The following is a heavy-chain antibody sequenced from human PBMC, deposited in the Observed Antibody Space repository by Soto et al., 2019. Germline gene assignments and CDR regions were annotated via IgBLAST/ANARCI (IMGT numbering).Heavy chain of an antibody. V-gene: IGHV3-72*01. CDR2: TRDKSYNYAT. CDR1: GFTFSDHY. J-gene: IGHJ4*02. D-gene: IGHD1-26*01. Sequence: EVQLVESGGGLGQPGGSLRLSCAASGFTFSDHYMDWVRKAPGKGLEWVGRTRDKSYNYATEYAASVKGRFIISRDHSQESMYLQMNSLTTEDTAVYYCARDEGGSYVYWGQGTLDTVSS. CDR3: ARDEGGSYVY.